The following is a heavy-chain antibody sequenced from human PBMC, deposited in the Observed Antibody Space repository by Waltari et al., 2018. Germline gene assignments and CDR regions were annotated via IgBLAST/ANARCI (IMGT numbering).Heavy chain of an antibody. J-gene: IGHJ3*02. D-gene: IGHD1-26*01. CDR2: IYHSGST. Sequence: QVQLQESGPGLVKPSETLSLTCAVSGYSISGGYYWGWIRQPPGKGLEWIGSIYHSGSTYYNPSLKSRVTISVDTSKNQFSLKLSSVTAADTAVYYCARGGIVGAHDAFDIWGQGTMVTVSS. V-gene: IGHV4-38-2*01. CDR1: GYSISGGYY. CDR3: ARGGIVGAHDAFDI.